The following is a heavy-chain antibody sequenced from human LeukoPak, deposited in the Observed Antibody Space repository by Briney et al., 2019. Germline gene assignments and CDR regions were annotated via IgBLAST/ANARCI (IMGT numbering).Heavy chain of an antibody. Sequence: PGGSLRLSCAASGFTFSSYAMTWVRQAPGKGLEWVSGISVAAGSTYYADSVKGRFTISRDNAKNSLYLQMNSLRAEDTAVYYCARATVIHHYFDYWGQGTLVTVSS. CDR2: ISVAAGST. V-gene: IGHV3-23*01. J-gene: IGHJ4*02. CDR3: ARATVIHHYFDY. D-gene: IGHD4-17*01. CDR1: GFTFSSYA.